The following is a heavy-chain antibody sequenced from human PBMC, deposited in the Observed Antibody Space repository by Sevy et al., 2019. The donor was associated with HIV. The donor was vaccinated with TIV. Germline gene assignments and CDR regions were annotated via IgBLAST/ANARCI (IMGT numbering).Heavy chain of an antibody. CDR2: INQNGSVT. V-gene: IGHV3-7*01. CDR3: VRAVATNGSF. D-gene: IGHD1-1*01. Sequence: GGSLRLSCAASGFSLNSFWMNWVRQTPGKGLEWVANINQNGSVTYYVDSVKGRFTISSDNTRNLLYLQMTSLRVEDTAVYYWVRAVATNGSFWGQGTLVTVSS. J-gene: IGHJ4*02. CDR1: GFSLNSFW.